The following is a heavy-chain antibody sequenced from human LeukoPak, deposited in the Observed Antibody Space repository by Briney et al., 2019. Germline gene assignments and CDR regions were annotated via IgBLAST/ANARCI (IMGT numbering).Heavy chain of an antibody. CDR2: NSGSGSTK. J-gene: IGHJ6*02. CDR1: GFTFSSYE. D-gene: IGHD4-11*01. V-gene: IGHV3-48*03. CDR3: AREGRSTVSYYAMDV. Sequence: PLRLSCAASGFTFSSYEMNWVRQAPGKGLEWVSYNSGSGSTKYYTDSVKGRFTISRDNAKNSLYLQMNSLRAEDTAVYYCAREGRSTVSYYAMDVWGQGTTVIVSS.